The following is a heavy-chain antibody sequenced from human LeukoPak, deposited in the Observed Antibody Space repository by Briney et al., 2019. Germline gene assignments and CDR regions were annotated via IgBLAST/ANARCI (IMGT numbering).Heavy chain of an antibody. D-gene: IGHD3-10*01. V-gene: IGHV6-1*01. Sequence: SQTLSLTCAISGDSVSSNSVTWNWIRQSPSRGLEWLGRTYYRSTWYNDYAVSVRGRITVNPDTSKNQFSLKLSSVTAADTAVYYCARDGALRFGEFRRRWWFDPWGQGTLVTVSS. J-gene: IGHJ5*02. CDR1: GDSVSSNSVT. CDR3: ARDGALRFGEFRRRWWFDP. CDR2: TYYRSTWYN.